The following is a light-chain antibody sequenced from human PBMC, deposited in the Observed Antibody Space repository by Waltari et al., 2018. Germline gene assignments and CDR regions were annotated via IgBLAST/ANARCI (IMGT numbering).Light chain of an antibody. Sequence: QSALTQPASVSGSPGQSITISCTGTSRDVGAYDYVSWYQQHPGKAPKVVIYDVTKRPSGVSNRFSGSKSGSTASLTISGLQAEDEADYYCSSRTSSITWVFGGGTKLTVL. V-gene: IGLV2-14*03. J-gene: IGLJ3*02. CDR1: SRDVGAYDY. CDR2: DVT. CDR3: SSRTSSITWV.